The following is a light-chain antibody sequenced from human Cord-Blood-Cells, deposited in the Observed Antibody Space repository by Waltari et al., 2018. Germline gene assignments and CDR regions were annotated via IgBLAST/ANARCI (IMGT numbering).Light chain of an antibody. CDR2: EDS. V-gene: IGLV3-10*01. CDR1: ALPHKY. Sequence: SYELTRPPSVSVPPGQTARITCSGHALPHKYAYRYQQKSDQGPVLVIDEDSKRPSGIPERVSGSSSGTMATLTISGAQVEDEADYYCYSTDSSGNHRVFGGGTKLTVL. J-gene: IGLJ3*02. CDR3: YSTDSSGNHRV.